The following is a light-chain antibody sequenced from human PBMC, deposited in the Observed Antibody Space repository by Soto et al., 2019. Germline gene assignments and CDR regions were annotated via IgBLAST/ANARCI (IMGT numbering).Light chain of an antibody. CDR1: QSVSSN. CDR3: QHYNSWPLT. Sequence: ERVMTQAPATLSVSPGERATLSCRASQSVSSNLAWYQQKPGQAPRLLIYGAFNRATGIPARFSGSGSGTEFTLTISSLPSEDFAVYYYQHYNSWPLTFGGGTKVEIK. CDR2: GAF. V-gene: IGKV3-15*01. J-gene: IGKJ4*01.